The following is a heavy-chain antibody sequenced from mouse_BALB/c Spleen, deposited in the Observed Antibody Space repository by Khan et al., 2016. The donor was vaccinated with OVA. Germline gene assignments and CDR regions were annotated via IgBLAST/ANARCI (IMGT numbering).Heavy chain of an antibody. V-gene: IGHV2-6-2*01. CDR3: ARHRFGYFDV. CDR1: GFSLTNFG. J-gene: IGHJ1*01. Sequence: QVQLKESGPDLVAPSQSLSITCTVSGFSLTNFGVHWVRQPPGKGLEWLVVIWSDGSTTYNSALKSRLSISKDNSKSQVFLKMNSLQTDYTAMYYCARHRFGYFDVWGAGTTVTVSS. CDR2: IWSDGST.